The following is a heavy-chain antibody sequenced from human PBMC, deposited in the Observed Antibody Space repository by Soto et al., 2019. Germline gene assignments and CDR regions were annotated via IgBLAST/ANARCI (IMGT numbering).Heavy chain of an antibody. D-gene: IGHD2-15*01. CDR1: GFIVCNTS. J-gene: IGHJ3*02. CDR3: AREPRYCRGGSCSITGDAFDI. Sequence: EVQLVESGGGLVQPGGPLCLTCPPSGFIVCNTSWNWFGTAPGRGVVGVPEIFNLGVTPSAASVRGRFSLPRDIADNTVHLQMNNLRVEDTAVYYCAREPRYCRGGSCSITGDAFDIWGQGTMVTVSS. V-gene: IGHV3-66*01. CDR2: IFNLGVT.